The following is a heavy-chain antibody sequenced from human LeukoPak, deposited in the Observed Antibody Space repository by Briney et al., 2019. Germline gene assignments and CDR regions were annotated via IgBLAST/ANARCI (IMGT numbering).Heavy chain of an antibody. D-gene: IGHD5-18*01. V-gene: IGHV4-59*01. CDR2: IYYSGST. CDR3: ARGGYIAMVSWDY. CDR1: GGSISSYY. J-gene: IGHJ4*02. Sequence: SETLSLTCTVSGGSISSYYWSWIRQPPGKGLEWIGYIYYSGSTNYNPSLKSRVTISVDTSKNQFSLKLSSVTAADTAVYYCARGGYIAMVSWDYWGQGTLVTVSS.